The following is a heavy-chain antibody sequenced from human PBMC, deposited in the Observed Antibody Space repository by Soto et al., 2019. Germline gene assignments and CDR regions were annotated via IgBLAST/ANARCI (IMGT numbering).Heavy chain of an antibody. V-gene: IGHV3-30-3*01. D-gene: IGHD4-17*01. CDR3: ATTLTYARPLDY. Sequence: GGSLRLSCAASGFTFSSYAMHWVRQAPGKGLEWVAVISYDGSNKYYADSVKGRFTISRDNSKNTLYLQMNSLRAEDTAVYYCATTLTYARPLDYWGQGTLVTVSS. J-gene: IGHJ4*02. CDR2: ISYDGSNK. CDR1: GFTFSSYA.